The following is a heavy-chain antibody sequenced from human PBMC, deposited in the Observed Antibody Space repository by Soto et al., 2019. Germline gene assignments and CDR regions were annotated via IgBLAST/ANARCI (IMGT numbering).Heavy chain of an antibody. J-gene: IGHJ4*02. CDR2: ISSSSSYT. CDR3: ARGGVAAAGPFDY. V-gene: IGHV3-11*06. D-gene: IGHD6-13*01. CDR1: GFTFSDYY. Sequence: QVQLVESGGGLVKPGGSLRLSCAASGFTFSDYYMSWIRQAPGTGLEWVSYISSSSSYTNYADSVKGRFTISRDNAKNSVYLQMNSLRAEDTAVYYCARGGVAAAGPFDYWGQGTLVTVSS.